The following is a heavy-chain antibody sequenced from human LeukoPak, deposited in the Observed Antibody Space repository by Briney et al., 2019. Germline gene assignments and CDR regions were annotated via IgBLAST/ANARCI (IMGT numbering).Heavy chain of an antibody. CDR1: GFIFSDYY. J-gene: IGHJ4*02. CDR3: ARVGTITAAGTIDY. D-gene: IGHD6-13*01. V-gene: IGHV3-11*01. CDR2: ISSSAGTM. Sequence: GSLRLSCAASGFIFSDYYMGWIRQAPGKGLEWVSYISSSAGTMFYTDSVKGRFTISRDNAKNSLFLQMNSLRAEDTAVYYCARVGTITAAGTIDYWGQGTLVTVSS.